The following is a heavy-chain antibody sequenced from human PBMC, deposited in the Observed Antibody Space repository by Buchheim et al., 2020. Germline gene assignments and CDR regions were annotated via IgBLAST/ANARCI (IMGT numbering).Heavy chain of an antibody. D-gene: IGHD2-15*01. CDR1: GFTFSIYG. CDR2: ISYDGNKN. J-gene: IGHJ6*02. Sequence: QVQLVESGGGVVQPGRFLRLSCAASGFTFSIYGMHWVRQAPGKGLEWVAAISYDGNKNYYADTVKGRFTISRDNSKNTLSLQMDSLRAEDTAVFYCAKGMSCCSGGSCFSSGGMDVWGQGTT. V-gene: IGHV3-30*18. CDR3: AKGMSCCSGGSCFSSGGMDV.